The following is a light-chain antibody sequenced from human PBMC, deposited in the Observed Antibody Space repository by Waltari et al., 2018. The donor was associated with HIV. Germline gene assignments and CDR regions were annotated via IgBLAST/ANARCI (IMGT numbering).Light chain of an antibody. V-gene: IGKV3-20*01. J-gene: IGKJ1*01. CDR3: QQYGSSAST. CDR2: GAS. Sequence: EIVLTQSPGTLSLSPGERVTLSCRASQSVSSSSLAWYLQKPGQAPRVLIYGASSRATGIPDRFSGSGSGTDFTLTISRLEPEDFAMYYCQQYGSSASTFGQGTKVEIK. CDR1: QSVSSSS.